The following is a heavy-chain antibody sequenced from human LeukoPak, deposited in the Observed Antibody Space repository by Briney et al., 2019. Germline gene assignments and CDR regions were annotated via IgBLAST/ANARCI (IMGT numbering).Heavy chain of an antibody. CDR3: ARGQYCSSTSCSQFDY. J-gene: IGHJ4*02. Sequence: SETLSLTCTVSGGSISSSSYYWGWIRQPPGKGLEWIGRIYDSGSTYYNPSLKTRVTISVDTSKNQFSLELSSVTAADTAVYYCARGQYCSSTSCSQFDYWGQGTLVTVSS. D-gene: IGHD2-2*01. V-gene: IGHV4-39*01. CDR2: IYDSGST. CDR1: GGSISSSSYY.